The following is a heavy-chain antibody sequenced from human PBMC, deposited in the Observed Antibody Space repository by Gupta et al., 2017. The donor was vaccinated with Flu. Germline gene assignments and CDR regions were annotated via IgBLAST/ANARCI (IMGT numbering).Heavy chain of an antibody. CDR1: GYTFTGYY. J-gene: IGHJ6*02. V-gene: IGHV1-2*02. D-gene: IGHD3-10*01. CDR3: ARVEDGDDYYYGMDV. Sequence: QVQLVQSGAEVKKPGASVKVSCKASGYTFTGYYMHWVRQAPGQGLEWMGWINPNSGGTNYAQKFQGRVTMTRDTSISTAYMELSRLRSDDTAVYYCARVEDGDDYYYGMDVWGQGTTVTVSS. CDR2: INPNSGGT.